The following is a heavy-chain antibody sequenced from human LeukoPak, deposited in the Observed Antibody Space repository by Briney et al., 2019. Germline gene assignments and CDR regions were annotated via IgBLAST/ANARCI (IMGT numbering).Heavy chain of an antibody. J-gene: IGHJ6*03. CDR3: ARNPPGIVGAPTHYCYYMDV. CDR1: GFTFSSYW. V-gene: IGHV3-7*01. Sequence: PGGSLRLSCAASGFTFSSYWMSWVRRAPGKGLQWVANIKQDGSEKNYVDSVKGRFSISRDNAKNSLYLQMNSLTAEDTAVYYCARNPPGIVGAPTHYCYYMDVWGKGTTVTISS. CDR2: IKQDGSEK. D-gene: IGHD1-26*01.